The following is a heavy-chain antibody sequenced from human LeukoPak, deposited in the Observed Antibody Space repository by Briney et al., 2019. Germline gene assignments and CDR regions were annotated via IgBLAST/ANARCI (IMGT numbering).Heavy chain of an antibody. CDR3: ARERTTWFDP. CDR2: INAGNGNK. Sequence: ASVKVSCKASGYTFTSYAMHWVRQAPGQRLEWMGWINAGNGNKKYSQKFQGRVTITRDTSASTAYMELSGLRSEDTAVYYCARERTTWFDPWGQGTLVTVSS. V-gene: IGHV1-3*01. CDR1: GYTFTSYA. D-gene: IGHD2/OR15-2a*01. J-gene: IGHJ5*02.